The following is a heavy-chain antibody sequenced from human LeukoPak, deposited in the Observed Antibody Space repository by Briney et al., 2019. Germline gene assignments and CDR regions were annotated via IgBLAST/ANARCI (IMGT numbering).Heavy chain of an antibody. V-gene: IGHV3-23*01. CDR1: GFTFSSYA. D-gene: IGHD3-10*01. CDR3: AKDLRFGELFEFDY. CDR2: ISGSGGST. J-gene: IGHJ4*02. Sequence: GGSLRLSCAASGFTFSSYAMSWVRQAPGKGLEWVPAISGSGGSTYYADSVKGRFTISRDNSKNTLYLQMNSLRAEDTAVYYCAKDLRFGELFEFDYWGQGTLVTVSS.